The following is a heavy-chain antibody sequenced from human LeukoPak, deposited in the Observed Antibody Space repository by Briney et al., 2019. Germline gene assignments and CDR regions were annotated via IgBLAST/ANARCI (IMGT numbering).Heavy chain of an antibody. D-gene: IGHD2-15*01. CDR3: ARDVMDIVVVVAAVGWFDP. J-gene: IGHJ5*02. V-gene: IGHV1-69*13. CDR2: IIPIFGTA. Sequence: GASVKVSCKASGGTFSSYAISWVRQAPGRGLEWMGGIIPIFGTANYAQKFQGRVTITADESTSTAYMELSSLRSEDTAVYYCARDVMDIVVVVAAVGWFDPWGQGTLVTVSS. CDR1: GGTFSSYA.